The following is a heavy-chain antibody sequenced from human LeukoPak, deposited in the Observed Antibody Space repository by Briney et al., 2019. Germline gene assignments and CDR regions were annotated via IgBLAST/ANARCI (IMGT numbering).Heavy chain of an antibody. Sequence: SETLSLTCTVSGYSISSGYYWSWIRQPPGKGLEWIGYIYYSGSTNYNPSLKSRVTISVDTSKNQFSLKLSSVTAADTAVYYCARVYSNPGWFDPWGQGTLVTVSS. CDR3: ARVYSNPGWFDP. CDR1: GYSISSGYY. CDR2: IYYSGST. J-gene: IGHJ5*02. D-gene: IGHD4-11*01. V-gene: IGHV4-61*01.